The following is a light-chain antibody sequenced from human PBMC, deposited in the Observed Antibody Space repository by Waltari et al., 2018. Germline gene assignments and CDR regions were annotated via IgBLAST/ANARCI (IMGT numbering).Light chain of an antibody. CDR2: RNN. J-gene: IGLJ3*02. CDR3: AAWDDSLTVR. CDR1: SSTTASNF. V-gene: IGLV1-47*01. Sequence: QSVLTQPPSASGTPGQRVTISCSGSSSTTASNFVCWYQHLPGTAPKLLIYRNNQRPSGVPDRFSGSKSGTSASLAISGLRSEDEADYYCAAWDDSLTVRFGGGTKLTVL.